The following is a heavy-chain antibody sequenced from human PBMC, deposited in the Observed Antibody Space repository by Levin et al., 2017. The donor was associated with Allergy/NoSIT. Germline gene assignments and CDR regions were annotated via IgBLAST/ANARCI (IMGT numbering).Heavy chain of an antibody. CDR3: ARDLEEEQWLVLGY. J-gene: IGHJ4*02. Sequence: GESLKISCAASGFTFSSYAMHWVRQAPGKGLEWVAVISYDGSNKYYADSVKGRFTISRDNSKNTLYLQMNSLRAEDTAVYYCARDLEEEQWLVLGYWGQGTLVTVSS. V-gene: IGHV3-30-3*01. D-gene: IGHD6-19*01. CDR1: GFTFSSYA. CDR2: ISYDGSNK.